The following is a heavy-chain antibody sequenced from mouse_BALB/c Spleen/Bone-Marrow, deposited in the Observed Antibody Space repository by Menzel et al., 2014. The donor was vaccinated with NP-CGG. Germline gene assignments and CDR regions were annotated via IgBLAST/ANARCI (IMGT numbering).Heavy chain of an antibody. V-gene: IGHV2-9*02. D-gene: IGHD2-4*01. J-gene: IGHJ4*01. CDR1: GFSLTSYG. Sequence: VMLVESGPGLVAPSQSLSITCTVSGFSLTSYGVHWVRQPPGKGLEWLGVIWAGGSTNYNSALMSRLSISKDNSKSQVLLKMNSLQTDDTAMYYCARESTMITSMDYWGQGTSVTVSS. CDR2: IWAGGST. CDR3: ARESTMITSMDY.